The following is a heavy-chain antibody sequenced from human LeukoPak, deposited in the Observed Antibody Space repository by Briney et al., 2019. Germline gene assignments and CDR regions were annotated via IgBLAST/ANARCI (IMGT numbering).Heavy chain of an antibody. D-gene: IGHD3-22*01. CDR1: GGSISIYY. V-gene: IGHV4-59*01. Sequence: PSETLSLTCTASGGSISIYYWSWIRQPPGKGLEWIGYIYYSGSTNYNPSLKSRVTISVDTSKNQFSLKLSSVTAADTAVYYCARSSGYYYVDFDYWGQGTLVTVSS. J-gene: IGHJ4*02. CDR3: ARSSGYYYVDFDY. CDR2: IYYSGST.